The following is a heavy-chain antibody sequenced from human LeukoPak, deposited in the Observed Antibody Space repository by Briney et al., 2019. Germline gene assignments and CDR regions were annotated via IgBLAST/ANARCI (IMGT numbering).Heavy chain of an antibody. J-gene: IGHJ6*02. CDR3: ARAVMTTVTTSYYXYYGMDV. D-gene: IGHD4-17*01. Sequence: PSETLSLTCTVSGGFISSYYWSWIRQPPGKGLEWIGYIYYSGSTNYNPSLKSRVTISVDTSKNQFSLKLSSVTAADTAVYYCARAVMTTVTTSYYXYYGMDVWGXGTXVTVSS. CDR1: GGFISSYY. CDR2: IYYSGST. V-gene: IGHV4-59*01.